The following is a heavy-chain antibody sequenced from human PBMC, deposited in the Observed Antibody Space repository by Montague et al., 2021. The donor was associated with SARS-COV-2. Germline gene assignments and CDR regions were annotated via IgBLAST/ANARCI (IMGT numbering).Heavy chain of an antibody. V-gene: IGHV3-30*09. CDR2: ISYDGSNK. J-gene: IGHJ4*02. CDR1: GFTFNNYA. Sequence: LRLSCAASGFTFNNYAMHWVRQAPGKGLEWVAIISYDGSNKYYADSVKGRLAISRDNSKNTLYLQMNSLRAEDTAVYYCVRASLIKARIAVAGTTVYWGQGTLVTISS. D-gene: IGHD6-19*01. CDR3: VRASLIKARIAVAGTTVY.